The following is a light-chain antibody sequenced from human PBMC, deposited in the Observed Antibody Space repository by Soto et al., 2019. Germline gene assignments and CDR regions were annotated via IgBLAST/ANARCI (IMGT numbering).Light chain of an antibody. CDR2: AAS. V-gene: IGKV1-27*01. J-gene: IGKJ1*01. CDR1: QGISNY. Sequence: DIQMTQSPSSLSASVGDRVTITCRASQGISNYLAWYQQKPGQVPKLLIYAASTFQSGVPSRFSGSGSGTDFTLTISSLQPEDGATYYCQKYYSARWTFGQGTRVDIK. CDR3: QKYYSARWT.